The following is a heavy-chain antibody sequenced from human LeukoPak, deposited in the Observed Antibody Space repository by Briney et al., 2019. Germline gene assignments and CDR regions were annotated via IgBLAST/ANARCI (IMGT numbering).Heavy chain of an antibody. D-gene: IGHD3-3*01. CDR3: ARVITIFGVVILMYFDY. J-gene: IGHJ4*02. CDR1: GGSISSSSYY. CDR2: IYYSGST. V-gene: IGHV4-39*01. Sequence: PSETLSLTCTVPGGSISSSSYYWGWIRQPPGKGLEWIGSIYYSGSTYYNPSLKSRVTISVDTSKNQFSLELSSVTAADTAVYYCARVITIFGVVILMYFDYWGQGTLVTVSS.